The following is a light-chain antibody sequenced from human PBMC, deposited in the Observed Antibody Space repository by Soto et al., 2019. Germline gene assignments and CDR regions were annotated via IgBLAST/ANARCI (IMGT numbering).Light chain of an antibody. J-gene: IGLJ2*01. CDR2: DND. Sequence: QSVLTQPPSVSAAPGQKVTISCSGSNSNIGNNYVSWYQQLPGTAPKLLIYDNDVRPSGIPERFSGSKSGTSATLDITGLQTVDEADYYCGTWDSSLSAVFGGGTKVTVL. CDR1: NSNIGNNY. CDR3: GTWDSSLSAV. V-gene: IGLV1-51*01.